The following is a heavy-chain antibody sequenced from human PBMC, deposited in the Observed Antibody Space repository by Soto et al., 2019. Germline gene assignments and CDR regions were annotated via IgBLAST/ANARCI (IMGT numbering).Heavy chain of an antibody. CDR1: GFTFSSYS. Sequence: PGGSLRLSCAASGFTFSSYSMNWVRQAPGKGLEWVSSISSSSSYIYYADSVKGRFAISRDNAKNSLYLQMNSLRAEDTAVYYCAREEVGGMDVWGQGTTVTVSS. V-gene: IGHV3-21*01. J-gene: IGHJ6*02. D-gene: IGHD1-26*01. CDR2: ISSSSSYI. CDR3: AREEVGGMDV.